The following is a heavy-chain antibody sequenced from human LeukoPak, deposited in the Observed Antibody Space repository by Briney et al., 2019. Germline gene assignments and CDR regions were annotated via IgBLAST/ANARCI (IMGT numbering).Heavy chain of an antibody. CDR3: ARRNWNDQGGYFDY. J-gene: IGHJ4*02. CDR1: GGSISSSNW. Sequence: SETLSLTCAVSGGSISSSNWWSWVRQPPGKGLEWIGEIYHSGSTNYNPSLKSRVTISVDKSKNQFSLKLSSVTAADTAVYYCARRNWNDQGGYFDYWGQGTLVTVSS. V-gene: IGHV4-4*02. CDR2: IYHSGST. D-gene: IGHD1-1*01.